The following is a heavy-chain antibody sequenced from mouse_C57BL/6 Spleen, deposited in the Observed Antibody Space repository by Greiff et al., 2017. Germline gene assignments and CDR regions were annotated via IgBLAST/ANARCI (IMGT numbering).Heavy chain of an antibody. CDR3: ASRLGSNWPWFAY. D-gene: IGHD4-1*01. CDR1: GYTFTSYW. J-gene: IGHJ3*01. V-gene: IGHV1-61*01. Sequence: QVQLQQPGAELVRPGSSVKLSCKASGYTFTSYWMDWVKQRPGQGLEWIGNIYPSDSETHYNQKFKDKATLTVDKSSSTAYMQLSSLTSEDSAVYYCASRLGSNWPWFAYWGQGTLVTVSA. CDR2: IYPSDSET.